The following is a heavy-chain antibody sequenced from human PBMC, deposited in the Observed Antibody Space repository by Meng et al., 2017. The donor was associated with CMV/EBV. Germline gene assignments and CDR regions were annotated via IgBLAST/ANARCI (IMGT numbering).Heavy chain of an antibody. CDR2: IYPSGTA. CDR3: AKMATRTTYWTGSDGFDV. D-gene: IGHD2/OR15-2a*01. Sequence: GSLRLSCSVSGHPISSGYFWGWIRQAPGKGLEWIGSIYPSGTAFYNPSLKSRVTISADTSNNRFSLRLSLVTAADTALYYCAKMATRTTYWTGSDGFDVWGQGTMVIVSS. J-gene: IGHJ3*01. V-gene: IGHV4-38-2*01. CDR1: GHPISSGYF.